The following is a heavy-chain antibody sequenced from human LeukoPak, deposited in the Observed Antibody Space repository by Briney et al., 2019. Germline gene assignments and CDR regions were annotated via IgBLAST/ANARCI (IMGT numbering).Heavy chain of an antibody. V-gene: IGHV4-30-2*01. CDR1: GGSISSGGYS. CDR2: IYHSGST. CDR3: ARAYYGSGSSYYFDY. D-gene: IGHD3-10*01. J-gene: IGHJ4*02. Sequence: PSETLSLTCAVSGGSISSGGYSWSWIRQPPGKGLEWIGYIYHSGSTYYNPSLKSRVTISVDRSKNQFSLKLSSVTAADTAVYYCARAYYGSGSSYYFDYWGQGTLVTVSP.